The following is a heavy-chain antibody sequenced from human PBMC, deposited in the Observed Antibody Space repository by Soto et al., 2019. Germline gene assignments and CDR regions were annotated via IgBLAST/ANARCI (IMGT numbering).Heavy chain of an antibody. V-gene: IGHV3-64*07. CDR1: GFTFSSYA. CDR3: ARVGSGDGGYDVYHLDV. D-gene: IGHD5-12*01. Sequence: EVQLVESGGGLVQPGGSLRLSCAASGFTFSSYAMHWVRRAPGKGLEYVSAISSSGDSTYYADSVKGRYTMSRDNSKNTLYLQMGSLRAEDMAVYYCARVGSGDGGYDVYHLDVWGKGTTVTVSS. J-gene: IGHJ6*03. CDR2: ISSSGDST.